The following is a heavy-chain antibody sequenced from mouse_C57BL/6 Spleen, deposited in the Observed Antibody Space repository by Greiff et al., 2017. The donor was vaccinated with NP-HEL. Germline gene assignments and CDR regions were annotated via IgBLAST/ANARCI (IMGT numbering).Heavy chain of an antibody. CDR3: TRTGKTVADWYFDV. Sequence: EVKLMESGEGLVKPGGSLKLSCAASGFTFSSYAMSWVRQTPEKRLEWVAYISSGGDYIYYADTVKGRFTIARDNARNTLYLQMSSLKSEDTAMYYCTRTGKTVADWYFDVWGTGTTVTVSS. CDR2: ISSGGDYI. D-gene: IGHD1-1*01. CDR1: GFTFSSYA. J-gene: IGHJ1*03. V-gene: IGHV5-9-1*02.